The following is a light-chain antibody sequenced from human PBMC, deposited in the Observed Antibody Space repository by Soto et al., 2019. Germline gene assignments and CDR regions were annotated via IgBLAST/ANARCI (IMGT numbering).Light chain of an antibody. CDR1: QSISSW. J-gene: IGKJ1*01. Sequence: DIQMTQSPSTLSASVGDRVTITCRASQSISSWLAWYQQKPGEAPKLLIYDASSLESGVPSRFSGSGSATEFTLTISSLQPDDFATYYCQQYNNYWTFGQGTKVDIK. CDR3: QQYNNYWT. CDR2: DAS. V-gene: IGKV1-5*01.